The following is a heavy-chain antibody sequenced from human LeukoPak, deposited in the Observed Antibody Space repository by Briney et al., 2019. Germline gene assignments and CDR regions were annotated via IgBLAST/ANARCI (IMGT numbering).Heavy chain of an antibody. CDR3: ARYCSGGSCYDSWFDP. J-gene: IGHJ5*02. V-gene: IGHV4-30-2*01. D-gene: IGHD2-15*01. Sequence: SETLSLTCAVSGGSISSGGYSWSWIRQPPGKGLEWIGYIYHSGSTYYDPSLKSRVTISVDRSKNQFSLKLSSVTAADTAVYYCARYCSGGSCYDSWFDPWGQGTLVTVSS. CDR2: IYHSGST. CDR1: GGSISSGGYS.